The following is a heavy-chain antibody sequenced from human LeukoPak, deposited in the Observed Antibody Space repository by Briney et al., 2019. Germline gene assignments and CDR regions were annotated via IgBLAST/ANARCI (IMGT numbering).Heavy chain of an antibody. CDR1: GGTFSSYA. D-gene: IGHD3-9*01. V-gene: IGHV1-69*13. Sequence: ASVKVSCKASGGTFSSYAISWVRQAPGQGLEWMGGIIPILGTANYAQKFQGRVTITADESTSTAYMELSSLRSEDTAVYYCAVLRYFDWYDYFDYWGQGTLVTVSS. CDR3: AVLRYFDWYDYFDY. CDR2: IIPILGTA. J-gene: IGHJ4*02.